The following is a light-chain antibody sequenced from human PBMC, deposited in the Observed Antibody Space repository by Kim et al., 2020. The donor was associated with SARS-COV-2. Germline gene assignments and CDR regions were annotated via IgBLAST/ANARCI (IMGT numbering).Light chain of an antibody. CDR1: QSIGTR. J-gene: IGKJ4*01. CDR3: RQGFSTPWLS. Sequence: IQMTQSPSSLAGSVGDRITIACRASQSIGTRLNWYQQRPGKAPKLLIYAASTLQSGVPSRFSGAGSETDFTLTISSLQPEDFAAYYCRQGFSTPWLSFGGGTKVDIK. CDR2: AAS. V-gene: IGKV1-39*01.